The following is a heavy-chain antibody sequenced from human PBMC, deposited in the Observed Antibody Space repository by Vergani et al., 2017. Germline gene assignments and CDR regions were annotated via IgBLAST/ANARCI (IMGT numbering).Heavy chain of an antibody. J-gene: IGHJ6*02. CDR3: TRPIAATRYYYYGMDV. Sequence: EVQLVESGGGLVQPGRSLRLSCTASGFTFGVYAMSWFRQAPGKGLEWVGFIRSKAYGGTTEYAASVKGRFTISKDDSKSIAYLQMNSLKTEDTAVYYWTRPIAATRYYYYGMDVWGQGTTVTVSS. D-gene: IGHD6-13*01. V-gene: IGHV3-49*03. CDR2: IRSKAYGGTT. CDR1: GFTFGVYA.